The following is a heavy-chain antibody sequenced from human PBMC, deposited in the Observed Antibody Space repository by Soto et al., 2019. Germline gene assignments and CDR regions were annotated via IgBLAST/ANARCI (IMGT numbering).Heavy chain of an antibody. CDR2: INSDGSST. V-gene: IGHV3-74*01. D-gene: IGHD3-3*01. CDR1: GFTFSSYW. CDR3: ARVSYDFWSGRNGDYYYMDV. J-gene: IGHJ6*03. Sequence: GGSLRLSCAASGFTFSSYWMHWVRQAPGKGLVWVSRINSDGSSTSYADSVKGRFTSSRDKAKNTLYLKMNRLRAEDTAVYYCARVSYDFWSGRNGDYYYMDVWGKGTTVTVSS.